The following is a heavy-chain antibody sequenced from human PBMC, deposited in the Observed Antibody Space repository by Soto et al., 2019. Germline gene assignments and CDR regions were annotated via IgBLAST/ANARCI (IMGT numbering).Heavy chain of an antibody. J-gene: IGHJ4*02. CDR2: ISGSGGST. CDR3: AKDDQYYYDSSGYSDY. D-gene: IGHD3-22*01. Sequence: GGSLRLSCAASGFTFSSYAMSWVRQAPGKGLEWVSAISGSGGSTYYADSVKGRFTISRDNSKNTLYLQMNSLRAEDTAVYYCAKDDQYYYDSSGYSDYWGQGTLVTVSS. CDR1: GFTFSSYA. V-gene: IGHV3-23*01.